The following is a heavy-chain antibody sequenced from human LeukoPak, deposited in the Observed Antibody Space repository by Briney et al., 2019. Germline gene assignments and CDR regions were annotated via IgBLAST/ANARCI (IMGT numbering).Heavy chain of an antibody. D-gene: IGHD6-19*01. CDR1: GFTFSSYW. Sequence: RTGGSLRLSCAASGFTFSSYWMSWVRQAPGKGLEWVSAISGSGGSTYYADSVKGRFTISRDNSKNTLYLQMNSLRAEDTAVYYCAKDRLAIAVAVYFDYWGQGTLVTVSS. J-gene: IGHJ4*02. CDR2: ISGSGGST. CDR3: AKDRLAIAVAVYFDY. V-gene: IGHV3-23*01.